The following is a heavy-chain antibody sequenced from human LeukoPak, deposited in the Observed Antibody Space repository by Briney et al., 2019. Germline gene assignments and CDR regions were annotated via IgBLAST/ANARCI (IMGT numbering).Heavy chain of an antibody. CDR2: IYYGGRT. CDR3: AREGTSSHRLDG. CDR1: SGSIDGFH. D-gene: IGHD2-2*01. V-gene: IGHV4-59*01. Sequence: SETVSLTCTVYSGSIDGFHWGWLRPPPGKGLKGIGNIYYGGRTNYNPSLKSRVTISVDTSRTQFSLNVSPVTAAATALYSWAREGTSSHRLDGWGQGTTVTVS. J-gene: IGHJ6*02.